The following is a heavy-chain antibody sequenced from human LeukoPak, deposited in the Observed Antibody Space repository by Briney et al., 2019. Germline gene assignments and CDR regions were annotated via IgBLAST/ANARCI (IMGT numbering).Heavy chain of an antibody. CDR2: IYPGNSDT. V-gene: IGHV5-51*01. D-gene: IGHD2-2*01. Sequence: NTGESLQIYCQGSGYRFGSYWIGWVRQLPGKGLEWMGVIYPGNSDTKYSPSFQGQVTISADKSINTAYLQFISLGASDTAVYYCARRLYCSTTTCYDRGYYFDNWGQGTQVIVSS. CDR3: ARRLYCSTTTCYDRGYYFDN. J-gene: IGHJ4*02. CDR1: GYRFGSYW.